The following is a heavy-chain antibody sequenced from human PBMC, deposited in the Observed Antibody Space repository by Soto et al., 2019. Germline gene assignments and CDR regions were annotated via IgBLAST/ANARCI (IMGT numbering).Heavy chain of an antibody. CDR3: AKPDDYGDYGCYD. J-gene: IGHJ4*02. Sequence: QVQLVESGGGVVQPGRSLRLSCAASGFTFSSYGMHWVRQAPGKGLEWVAVISYDGSNKYYADSVKGRFTISRDNSKNTLYLQMNSLRAEDTAVYYCAKPDDYGDYGCYDWGQGTLVTVSS. V-gene: IGHV3-30*18. CDR1: GFTFSSYG. D-gene: IGHD4-17*01. CDR2: ISYDGSNK.